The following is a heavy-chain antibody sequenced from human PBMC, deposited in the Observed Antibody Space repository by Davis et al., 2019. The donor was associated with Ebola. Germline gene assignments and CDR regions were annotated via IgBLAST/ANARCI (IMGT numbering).Heavy chain of an antibody. Sequence: GGSLRLSCAASGFNFGDYAMHWVRQAPGKGLEWVSLLSAHGESTYYADSVKGRFTISRDNIKKSLYLQMNSLRTEDTAFYYCVRPGSGSYTPDFDSWGQGILVTGSS. CDR2: LSAHGEST. D-gene: IGHD3-10*01. CDR1: GFNFGDYA. J-gene: IGHJ4*02. CDR3: VRPGSGSYTPDFDS. V-gene: IGHV3-43*02.